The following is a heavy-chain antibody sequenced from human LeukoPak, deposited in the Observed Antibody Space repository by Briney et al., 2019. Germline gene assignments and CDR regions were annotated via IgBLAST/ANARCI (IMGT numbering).Heavy chain of an antibody. Sequence: PGGSLRLSCAASGFTFSDYYMSWLRQAPGKGLEWVSYISSSGNTIYYADSVKGRFTISRDNAKNSLYLQMNSLRAEDTAVYYCAREKDGYSNHWGQGTLVTVSS. J-gene: IGHJ5*02. D-gene: IGHD5-24*01. CDR3: AREKDGYSNH. CDR1: GFTFSDYY. CDR2: ISSSGNTI. V-gene: IGHV3-11*01.